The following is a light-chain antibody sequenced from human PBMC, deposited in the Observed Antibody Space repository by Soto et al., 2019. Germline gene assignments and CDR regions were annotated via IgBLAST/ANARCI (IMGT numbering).Light chain of an antibody. Sequence: ENVLTQSPGTLSLSPGERATLSCRASQTVSSYLTWYQQRPGQAPRLLIYGASKRATGIPARFSGSGSGTDFTLTISSLEPEDFAFYYCQQRSNWPSLTFGGGTKVDI. V-gene: IGKV3-11*01. CDR3: QQRSNWPSLT. CDR1: QTVSSY. CDR2: GAS. J-gene: IGKJ4*01.